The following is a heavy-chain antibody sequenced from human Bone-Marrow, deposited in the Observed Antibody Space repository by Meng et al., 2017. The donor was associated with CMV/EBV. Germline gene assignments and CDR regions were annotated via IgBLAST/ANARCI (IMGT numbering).Heavy chain of an antibody. CDR2: IYYSENT. Sequence: GSLRLSCTVSGGSISSSSYYWGWIRQPPGKGLEWIGSIYYSENTFYNPSLKSRVPISLDTSKNQFSLKLSSVTAADTAVYYCASHIVLVPAAMEGDDYFDYWGQGTLVTVSS. CDR3: ASHIVLVPAAMEGDDYFDY. J-gene: IGHJ4*02. D-gene: IGHD2-2*01. CDR1: GGSISSSSYY. V-gene: IGHV4-39*07.